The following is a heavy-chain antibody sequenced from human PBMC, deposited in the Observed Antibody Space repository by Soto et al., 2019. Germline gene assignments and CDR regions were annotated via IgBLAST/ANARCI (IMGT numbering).Heavy chain of an antibody. V-gene: IGHV1-69*01. Sequence: QAQLVQSGAEVKKPGSSVKVSCKASRDTFSTSGFSWVRQAPGQGLEWMGGIIPIFGTANYAQNFQGRVTITADESTGTVYRDLSSLRSEDTAVYYCARSGDSYGPNFDWGQGTLVTVSS. CDR2: IIPIFGTA. J-gene: IGHJ4*02. CDR3: ARSGDSYGPNFD. D-gene: IGHD5-18*01. CDR1: RDTFSTSG.